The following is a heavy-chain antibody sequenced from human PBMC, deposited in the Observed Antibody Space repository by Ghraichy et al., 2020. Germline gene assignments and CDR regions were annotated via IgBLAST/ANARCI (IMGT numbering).Heavy chain of an antibody. CDR3: AKVYSGYNMGHHFDY. J-gene: IGHJ4*02. V-gene: IGHV3-9*01. Sequence: GGSLRLSCAASGFTFDDYAMHWVRQAPGKGLEWVSGISWNGGSITYADSVKGRFTVSRDNAKNSLYLQMNSLRIEDTAFYYCAKVYSGYNMGHHFDYWGRGTLVTVSS. CDR2: ISWNGGSI. D-gene: IGHD5-12*01. CDR1: GFTFDDYA.